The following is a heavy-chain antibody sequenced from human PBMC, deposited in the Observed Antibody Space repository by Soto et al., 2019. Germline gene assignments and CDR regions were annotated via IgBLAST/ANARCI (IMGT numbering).Heavy chain of an antibody. V-gene: IGHV1-69*12. D-gene: IGHD1-1*01. Sequence: QVQLVQSGAEVKKPGSSVKVSCKASGGTFSSYAISWVRQDPGQGLEWMGGIIPIFGTATYAQKFQGRVTITAEESTSTADMELSSLRSEDTALYYCVDDSTTLNWCQGTLVTVSS. CDR3: VDDSTTLN. CDR2: IIPIFGTA. CDR1: GGTFSSYA. J-gene: IGHJ4*02.